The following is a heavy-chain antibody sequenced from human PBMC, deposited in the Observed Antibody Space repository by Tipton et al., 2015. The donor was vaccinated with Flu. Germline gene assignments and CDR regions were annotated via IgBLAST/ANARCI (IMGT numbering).Heavy chain of an antibody. CDR2: IYTSGST. D-gene: IGHD4-17*01. J-gene: IGHJ4*02. V-gene: IGHV4-61*02. CDR3: ASRLNGDVDY. CDR1: GGSISSGSYY. Sequence: TLSLTCTVSGGSISSGSYYWGWIRQPAGKGLEWIGRIYTSGSTNYSPSLKSRVTISVDTSKNQFSLKLSSVTAADTAVYYCASRLNGDVDYWGQGTLVTVSS.